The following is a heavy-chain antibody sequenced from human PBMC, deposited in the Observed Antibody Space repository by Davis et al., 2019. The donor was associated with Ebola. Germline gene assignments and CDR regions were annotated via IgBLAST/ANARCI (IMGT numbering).Heavy chain of an antibody. Sequence: KVSCKASGYSFTSYWIGWVRQMPGKGLEWMGIIYPYDSDTRYSPSFQGQATISADKSISTAYLQWRSLKASDTAMYYCARRSQDYGSGSYPDYWGQGTLVTVSS. CDR1: GYSFTSYW. CDR2: IYPYDSDT. D-gene: IGHD3-10*01. J-gene: IGHJ4*02. V-gene: IGHV5-51*01. CDR3: ARRSQDYGSGSYPDY.